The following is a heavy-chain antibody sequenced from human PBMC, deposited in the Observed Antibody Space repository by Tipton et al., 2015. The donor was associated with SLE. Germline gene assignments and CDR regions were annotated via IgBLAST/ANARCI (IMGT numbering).Heavy chain of an antibody. CDR3: AGDRFDSSGYTLFDS. V-gene: IGHV4-61*09. CDR1: GGSISSGGYY. CDR2: IYISGRT. Sequence: TLSLTCAVSGGSISSGGYYWSWIRQPAGKGLEWIGYIYISGRTNYNPSLNSRVTISLDTSKNQFSLNLSSVTAADTAVYYCAGDRFDSSGYTLFDSWGQGTLVTVSS. D-gene: IGHD3-22*01. J-gene: IGHJ4*02.